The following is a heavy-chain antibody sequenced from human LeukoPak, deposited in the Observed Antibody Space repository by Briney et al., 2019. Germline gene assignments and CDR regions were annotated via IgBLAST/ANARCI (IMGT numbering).Heavy chain of an antibody. D-gene: IGHD6-13*01. CDR3: ASRRIAEHYFDY. CDR1: GGSISSTSYY. CDR2: FYYTGSI. J-gene: IGHJ4*02. Sequence: SETLSLTCLVSGGSISSTSYYWGWIRQSPGRGLEWIGSFYYTGSIFDNRSLRSRVTISVDKSKNQFSLKLSSVTAADTAVYYCASRRIAEHYFDYWGQGTLVTVSS. V-gene: IGHV4-39*07.